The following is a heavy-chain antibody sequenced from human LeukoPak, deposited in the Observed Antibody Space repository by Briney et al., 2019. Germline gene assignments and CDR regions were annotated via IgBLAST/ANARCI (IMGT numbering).Heavy chain of an antibody. CDR2: IYYSGST. V-gene: IGHV4-31*03. Sequence: SETLSLTCTVSGGSISSGGYYWSWIRQHPGKGLEWIGYIYYSGSTYYNPSLKSRVTISVDTSKNQFSLKLSSVTAADTAVYYCARWGSMYYYDRSGLYYFDYWGQGTLVTVSS. D-gene: IGHD3-22*01. CDR3: ARWGSMYYYDRSGLYYFDY. CDR1: GGSISSGGYY. J-gene: IGHJ4*02.